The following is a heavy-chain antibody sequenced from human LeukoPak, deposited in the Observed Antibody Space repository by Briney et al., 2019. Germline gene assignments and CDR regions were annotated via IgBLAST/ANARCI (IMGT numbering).Heavy chain of an antibody. Sequence: ASVKVSCKASGGTFSSYAISWVRQAPGQGLEWMGWINPNTGNPTYAPGFTGRFVFSLDTSVSTAYLQISGLKADDTAVYYCARAYQPLGGLSLPDYWGQGTLVSVSS. D-gene: IGHD3-16*02. CDR2: INPNTGNP. V-gene: IGHV7-4-1*02. CDR3: ARAYQPLGGLSLPDY. J-gene: IGHJ4*02. CDR1: GGTFSSYA.